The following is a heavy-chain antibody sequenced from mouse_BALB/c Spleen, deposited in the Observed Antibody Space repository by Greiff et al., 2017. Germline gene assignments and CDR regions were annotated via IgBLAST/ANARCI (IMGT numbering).Heavy chain of an antibody. V-gene: IGHV5-6-5*01. CDR1: GFTFSSYA. D-gene: IGHD1-1*01. J-gene: IGHJ1*01. CDR2: ISSGGST. CDR3: ARAGYLLRYLDV. Sequence: DVMLVESGGGLVKPGGSLKLSCAASGFTFSSYAMSWVRQTPEKRLEWVASISSGGSTYYPDSVKGRFTISRDNARNILYLQMSSLRSEDTAMYYCARAGYLLRYLDVWGAGTTVTVSS.